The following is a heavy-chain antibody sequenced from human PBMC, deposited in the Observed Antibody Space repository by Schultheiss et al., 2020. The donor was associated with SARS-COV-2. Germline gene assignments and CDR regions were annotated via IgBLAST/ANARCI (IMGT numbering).Heavy chain of an antibody. D-gene: IGHD2-15*01. J-gene: IGHJ6*02. V-gene: IGHV3-30*18. CDR1: GFTFSSYE. CDR2: ISYDGSNK. CDR3: AKCRRDCSGGSCYYYYYGVDV. Sequence: GGSLRLSCAASGFTFSSYELNWVRQAPGKGLEWVAVISYDGSNKYYADSVKGRFTISRDNSKNTLYLQMSSLRAEDTAVYYCAKCRRDCSGGSCYYYYYGVDVWGQGTTVTVSS.